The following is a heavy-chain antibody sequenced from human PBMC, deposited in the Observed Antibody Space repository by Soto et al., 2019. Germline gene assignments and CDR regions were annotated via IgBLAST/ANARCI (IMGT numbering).Heavy chain of an antibody. CDR1: GFTFRSYA. Sequence: GGSLRLSCAASGFTFRSYAKSWVRQAPGKGLEWVSAISGSGGSTYYADSVKGRFTISRDNSKNTLYLQMNSLRAEDTAVYYCLKNGGECCYAVLYICGRGTTVTV. D-gene: IGHD2-21*01. J-gene: IGHJ3*02. CDR2: ISGSGGST. CDR3: LKNGGECCYAVLYI. V-gene: IGHV3-23*01.